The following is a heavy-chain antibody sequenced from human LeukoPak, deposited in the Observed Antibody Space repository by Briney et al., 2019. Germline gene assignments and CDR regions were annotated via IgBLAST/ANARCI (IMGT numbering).Heavy chain of an antibody. CDR2: IGSSSKYI. CDR3: ATDRVVGATRGDFDY. Sequence: GGSLRLSCAASGFTFSTYSMAWVRQTPGKGLEWVSSIGSSSKYIYYADSVKGRFTISGDNTQNSLFLQMNSLRVGDTAVYYCATDRVVGATRGDFDYWGQGTLVTVSS. J-gene: IGHJ4*02. CDR1: GFTFSTYS. V-gene: IGHV3-21*01. D-gene: IGHD1-26*01.